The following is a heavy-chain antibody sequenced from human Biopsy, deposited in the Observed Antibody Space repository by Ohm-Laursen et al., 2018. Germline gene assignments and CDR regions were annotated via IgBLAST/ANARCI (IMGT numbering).Heavy chain of an antibody. CDR3: ARGPYGDNAGAFDV. J-gene: IGHJ3*01. V-gene: IGHV4-34*01. Sequence: ETLSLTCAVDGGPFSGYDWTWIRQPPGKGLEWVGEFSHTGTTIYNPSLKSRLTISVDKSKNHFSLRLTSVTAADTATYFCARGPYGDNAGAFDVWGQGTVVTVSS. D-gene: IGHD4/OR15-4a*01. CDR2: FSHTGTT. CDR1: GGPFSGYD.